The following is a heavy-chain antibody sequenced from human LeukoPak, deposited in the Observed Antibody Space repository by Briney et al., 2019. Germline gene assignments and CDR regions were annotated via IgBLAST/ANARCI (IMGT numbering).Heavy chain of an antibody. V-gene: IGHV3-15*01. J-gene: IGHJ4*02. CDR1: GFTFSNDW. D-gene: IGHD3-22*01. Sequence: SGGSLRLSCAASGFTFSNDWMTWVRQAPGKGLEWVGRVKSNTDGGTTDYAAPVKGRFTISRHDSRATMYLQVNSLKTEDTAVYYCTRERAFYYDRSGFLDSWGQGTLVTVSS. CDR2: VKSNTDGGTT. CDR3: TRERAFYYDRSGFLDS.